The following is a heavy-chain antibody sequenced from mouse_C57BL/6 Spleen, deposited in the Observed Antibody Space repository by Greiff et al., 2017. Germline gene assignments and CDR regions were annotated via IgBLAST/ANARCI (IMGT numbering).Heavy chain of an antibody. D-gene: IGHD2-3*01. J-gene: IGHJ4*01. CDR2: IWRGGST. CDR3: AKNDDGYYGAMDY. V-gene: IGHV2-5*01. Sequence: VQLQQSGPGLVQPSQSLSITCTVSGFSLTSYGVHWVRQSPGKGLEWLGVIWRGGSTDYNAAFMSRLSITKDNSKSQVFFKMNSLQADDTAIYYCAKNDDGYYGAMDYWGQGTSVTVSS. CDR1: GFSLTSYG.